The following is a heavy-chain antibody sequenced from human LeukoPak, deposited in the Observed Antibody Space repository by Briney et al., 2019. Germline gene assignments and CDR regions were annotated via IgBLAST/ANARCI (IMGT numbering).Heavy chain of an antibody. V-gene: IGHV3-30-3*01. D-gene: IGHD3-22*01. CDR1: GFTFSSYA. CDR3: ARDDYDTTSGFDY. CDR2: ISYDESNK. J-gene: IGHJ4*02. Sequence: PGGSLRLSCAASGFTFSSYAMHWVRQAPGKGLEWVAVISYDESNKYYADSVKGRFTISRDNSKNTLYLQMNSLRAEDTAVYYCARDDYDTTSGFDYWGQGTLVTVSS.